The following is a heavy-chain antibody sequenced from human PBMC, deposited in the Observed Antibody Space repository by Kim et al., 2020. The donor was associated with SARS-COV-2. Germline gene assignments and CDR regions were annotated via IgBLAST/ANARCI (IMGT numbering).Heavy chain of an antibody. Sequence: SETLSLTCTVSGDSISSSSYCWGWIRQPPGKGLEWIGSICYNDSTYYNPSLKSRVTISTDTSKNHFFLRLTSMTAAADTAVYYCARRGTVPMSYYYYMDVWGKGTTVTVS. CDR3: ARRGTVPMSYYYYMDV. D-gene: IGHD1-1*01. CDR2: ICYNDST. J-gene: IGHJ6*03. V-gene: IGHV4-39*02. CDR1: GDSISSSSYC.